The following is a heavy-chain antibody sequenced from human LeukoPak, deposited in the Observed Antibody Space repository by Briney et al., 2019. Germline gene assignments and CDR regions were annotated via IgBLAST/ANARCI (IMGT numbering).Heavy chain of an antibody. J-gene: IGHJ4*02. CDR2: IYYSGST. V-gene: IGHV4-39*01. CDR1: GGSISSSSYY. CDR3: ARHVPPGMAAAGSLDY. Sequence: SETLSLTCTVSGGSISSSSYYWGWIRQPPGKGLEWIGSIYYSGSTYYNPSLKSRVTISVDTSKNQFSLKLSSVTAADTAVYYCARHVPPGMAAAGSLDYWGQGTLVTVSS. D-gene: IGHD6-13*01.